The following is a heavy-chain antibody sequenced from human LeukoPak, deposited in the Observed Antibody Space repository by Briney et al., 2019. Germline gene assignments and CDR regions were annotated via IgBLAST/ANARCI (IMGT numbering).Heavy chain of an antibody. Sequence: SVKVSCKASGGTFSSYAISWVRQAPGQGLEWMGGIIPIFGTANYAQKFQGRATITADKSTSTAYMELSSLRSEDTAVYYCARVRDTMVRGVIHYYYGMDVWGKGTTVTVSS. D-gene: IGHD3-10*01. CDR1: GGTFSSYA. CDR3: ARVRDTMVRGVIHYYYGMDV. CDR2: IIPIFGTA. V-gene: IGHV1-69*06. J-gene: IGHJ6*04.